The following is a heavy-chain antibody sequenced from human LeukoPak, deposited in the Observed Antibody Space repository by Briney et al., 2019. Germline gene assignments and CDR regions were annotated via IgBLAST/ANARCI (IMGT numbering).Heavy chain of an antibody. Sequence: PGGSLRLSCAAPGFTFSRYSMSWVRQAPGKGLEWVSFIYSDNTHYSDSAKGRFTISRDNSKNTLYLQMNSLRAEDTAVYYCARRAGAYSHPYDYWGQGTLVTVSS. V-gene: IGHV3-53*01. D-gene: IGHD4/OR15-4a*01. CDR1: GFTFSRYS. CDR3: ARRAGAYSHPYDY. J-gene: IGHJ4*02. CDR2: IYSDNT.